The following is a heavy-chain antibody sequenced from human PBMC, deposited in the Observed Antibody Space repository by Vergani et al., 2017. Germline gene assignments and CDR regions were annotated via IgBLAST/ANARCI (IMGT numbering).Heavy chain of an antibody. CDR2: IYYSGST. CDR3: ARSSSRYQLLP. V-gene: IGHV4-61*01. J-gene: IGHJ5*02. Sequence: QVQLQESGPGLVKPSETLSLTCTVSGGSVSSGSYYWSWIRQPPGKGLEWIGYIYYSGSTNYNPSLKSRVTISVDTSKNQFSLKLSSVTAADTAVYYCARSSSRYQLLPWGQGTLVTVSS. D-gene: IGHD2-2*01. CDR1: GGSVSSGSYY.